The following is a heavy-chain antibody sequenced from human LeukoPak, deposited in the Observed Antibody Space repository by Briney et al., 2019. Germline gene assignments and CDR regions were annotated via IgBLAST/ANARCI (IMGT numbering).Heavy chain of an antibody. D-gene: IGHD3-10*01. CDR1: GFTFDDYG. J-gene: IGHJ4*02. V-gene: IGHV3-20*04. CDR2: INWNGGST. CDR3: ASQHYYGSGSYSSY. Sequence: PGGSLRLSCAASGFTFDDYGMSWVRQAPGKGLEWVSGINWNGGSTGYADSVKGRFTISRDNAKNSLYLQMNSLRAEDTALYYCASQHYYGSGSYSSYWGQGTLVTVSS.